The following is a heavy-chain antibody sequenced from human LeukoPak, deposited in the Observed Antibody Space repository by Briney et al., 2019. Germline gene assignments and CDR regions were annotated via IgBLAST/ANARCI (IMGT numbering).Heavy chain of an antibody. V-gene: IGHV4-4*07. CDR3: ARARGSSWYSKYYFDS. CDR1: GGSISSYY. Sequence: PSETLSLTCTVSGGSISSYYWSWIRQPAGKGLEWIGRIYTSGSTNYNPSLKSRVTMSVDTSKNQFSLKLNSVTAADTAVYYCARARGSSWYSKYYFDSWGQGILVTVSS. D-gene: IGHD6-13*01. CDR2: IYTSGST. J-gene: IGHJ4*02.